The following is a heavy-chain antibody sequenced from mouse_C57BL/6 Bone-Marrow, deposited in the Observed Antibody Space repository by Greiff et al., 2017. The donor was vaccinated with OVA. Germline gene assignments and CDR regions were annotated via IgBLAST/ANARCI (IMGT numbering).Heavy chain of an antibody. CDR2: IYPGNSDT. J-gene: IGHJ3*01. D-gene: IGHD2-3*01. CDR1: GYTFTSYW. V-gene: IGHV1-5*01. CDR3: TRLYDGYFWFAY. Sequence: EVQLQQSGTVLARPGASVKMSCETSGYTFTSYWMHWVKQRPGQGLEWIGAIYPGNSDTSYNQKFKGKAKLTAVTSASTAYMELSSLTNEDSAVYYCTRLYDGYFWFAYWGQGTLVTVSA.